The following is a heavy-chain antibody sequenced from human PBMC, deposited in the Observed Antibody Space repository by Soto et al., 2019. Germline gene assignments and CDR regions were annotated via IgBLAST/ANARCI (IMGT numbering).Heavy chain of an antibody. CDR2: INTAGSTK. Sequence: LRLSCAASGFTFSNFEMHWVRQAPGKGLEWVSYINTAGSTKYYAESVKGRFTISRDNARNSLFLQMNSLRAEDTAVYYCARAECSTPNCLTAYYSYGLDVWGQGTTVTVSS. CDR3: ARAECSTPNCLTAYYSYGLDV. J-gene: IGHJ6*02. D-gene: IGHD2-2*01. CDR1: GFTFSNFE. V-gene: IGHV3-48*03.